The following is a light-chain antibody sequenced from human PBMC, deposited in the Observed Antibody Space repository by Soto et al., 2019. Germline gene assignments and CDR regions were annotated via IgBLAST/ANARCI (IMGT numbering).Light chain of an antibody. V-gene: IGKV2-28*01. CDR2: FGS. CDR1: QSLLHSNGYNY. Sequence: DIVMTQSPLSLPVTPGETASISCRSSQSLLHSNGYNYLDWYLQKPGQSPQLLIYFGSNRASGVHDMFSGSGSGKDFTLKISRVEAEDVGVYYCMQALQTPWTFGQGTKVEI. J-gene: IGKJ1*01. CDR3: MQALQTPWT.